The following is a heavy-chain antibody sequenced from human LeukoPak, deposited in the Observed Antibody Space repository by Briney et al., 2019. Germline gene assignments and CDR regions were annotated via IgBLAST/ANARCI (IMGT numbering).Heavy chain of an antibody. Sequence: GGSLRLSCAASRFTFSSYAMHWVRQAPGKGLEWVAVISYDGSNKYYADSVKGRFTISRDNSKNTLYLQMNSLRAEDTAVYYCARETSGFIDYWGQGTLVTVSS. J-gene: IGHJ4*02. V-gene: IGHV3-30*04. D-gene: IGHD3-22*01. CDR1: RFTFSSYA. CDR2: ISYDGSNK. CDR3: ARETSGFIDY.